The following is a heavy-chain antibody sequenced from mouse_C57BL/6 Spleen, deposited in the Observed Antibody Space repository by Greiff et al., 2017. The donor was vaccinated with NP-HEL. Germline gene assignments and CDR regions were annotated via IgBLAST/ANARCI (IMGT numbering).Heavy chain of an antibody. J-gene: IGHJ3*01. CDR3: ARGGLSPWFAY. CDR2: IYPGDGDT. D-gene: IGHD1-1*02. Sequence: QVHVKQSGAELVKPGASVKISCKASGYAFSSYWMNWVKQRPGKGLEWIGQIYPGDGDTNYNGKFKGKATLTADKSSSTAYMQLSSLTSEDSAVYVCARGGLSPWFAYWGQGTLVTVSA. CDR1: GYAFSSYW. V-gene: IGHV1-80*01.